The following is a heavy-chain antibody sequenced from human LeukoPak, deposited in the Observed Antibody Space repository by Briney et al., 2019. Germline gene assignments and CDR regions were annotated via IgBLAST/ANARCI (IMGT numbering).Heavy chain of an antibody. CDR3: AKDVRGARDY. Sequence: PGESLRLSCAASGFTFSSFWMHWVRQAPGEGLVWVSRINPDGSYTDYADSVEGRFTISRDNTKNTLYLQMNSLRADDTSLYFCAKDVRGARDYWGQGTLVTVSS. J-gene: IGHJ4*02. V-gene: IGHV3-74*01. CDR1: GFTFSSFW. CDR2: INPDGSYT. D-gene: IGHD1-26*01.